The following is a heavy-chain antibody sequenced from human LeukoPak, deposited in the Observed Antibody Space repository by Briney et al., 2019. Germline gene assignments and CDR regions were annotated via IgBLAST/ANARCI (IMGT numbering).Heavy chain of an antibody. D-gene: IGHD2-2*01. CDR2: INHSGST. J-gene: IGHJ5*02. CDR1: GGSFSGYY. V-gene: IGHV4-34*01. Sequence: SETLSLTCAVYGGSFSGYYWSWIRQPPGKGLEWIGEINHSGSTNYNPSLKSRVTISVDTSKNQFSLKLSSVTAADTAVYYCARGDCSSTSCYFDPWGQGTLVTVSS. CDR3: ARGDCSSTSCYFDP.